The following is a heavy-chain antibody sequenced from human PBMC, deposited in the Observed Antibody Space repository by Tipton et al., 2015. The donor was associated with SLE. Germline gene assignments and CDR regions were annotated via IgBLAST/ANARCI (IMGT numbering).Heavy chain of an antibody. CDR2: IYYSGST. J-gene: IGHJ4*02. D-gene: IGHD7-27*01. V-gene: IGHV4-38-2*01. CDR1: GYSISSGYY. Sequence: TLSLTCAVSGYSISSGYYWGWIRQPPGKGLEWIGYIYYSGSTYYNPSLKSRVTISVDTSKNQFSLKLSSVTAADTAVYYCARGSVTGDDYWGQGTLVTVSS. CDR3: ARGSVTGDDY.